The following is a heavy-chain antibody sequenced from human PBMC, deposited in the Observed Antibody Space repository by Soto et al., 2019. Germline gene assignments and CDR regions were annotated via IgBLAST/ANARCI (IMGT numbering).Heavy chain of an antibody. CDR2: ISYDGSNK. Sequence: QVQLVESGGGVVQPGRSLRLSCAASGFTFSSYGMHWVRQAPGKGLEWVAVISYDGSNKYYADSVKGRFTISRDNSKXXLXLXXNSLRAEDTAVYYCAKDPYYYDSSGYYTGEYYFDYWGQGTLVTVSS. CDR3: AKDPYYYDSSGYYTGEYYFDY. V-gene: IGHV3-30*18. CDR1: GFTFSSYG. J-gene: IGHJ4*02. D-gene: IGHD3-22*01.